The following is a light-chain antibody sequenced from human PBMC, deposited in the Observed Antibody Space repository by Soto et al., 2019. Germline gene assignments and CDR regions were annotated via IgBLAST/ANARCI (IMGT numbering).Light chain of an antibody. V-gene: IGLV2-14*01. CDR1: SSDLAIYNY. J-gene: IGLJ1*01. Sequence: QSVLTQPASVSGSPGQSITISCTGTSSDLAIYNYVSWYQQQPGKAPKLMIYQVTNRPSGVSNRFSGSRSGNTASLTISGLQAEDEADYSCSSYKDRSNYVFGTGTKGTV. CDR3: SSYKDRSNYV. CDR2: QVT.